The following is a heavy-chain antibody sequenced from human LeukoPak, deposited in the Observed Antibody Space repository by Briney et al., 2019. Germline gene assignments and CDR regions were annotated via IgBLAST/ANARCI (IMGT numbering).Heavy chain of an antibody. CDR2: INWNGDRI. CDR1: GFTFDDYG. D-gene: IGHD3-3*01. Sequence: GGSLRLSCAASGFTFDDYGMNWVRQAPGKGLEWVSGINWNGDRIGYADSVKGRFTISRDNAKNSLYLQMNSLRAEDTALYYCARSRITIFGVITRGAFGIWGQGTMVTVSS. CDR3: ARSRITIFGVITRGAFGI. J-gene: IGHJ3*02. V-gene: IGHV3-20*04.